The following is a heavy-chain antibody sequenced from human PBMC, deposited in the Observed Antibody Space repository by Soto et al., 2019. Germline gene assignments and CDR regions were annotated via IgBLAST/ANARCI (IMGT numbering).Heavy chain of an antibody. D-gene: IGHD1-26*01. CDR1: GYTFTSYG. CDR2: ISAYNGNT. CDR3: ARDCGRVALYY. J-gene: IGHJ4*02. V-gene: IGHV1-18*01. Sequence: QVQLVQSGAEVKKPGASVKVSCKASGYTFTSYGISWVRQAPGQGLEWMGWISAYNGNTNYAQKVQGRVTMTTYTSTSTAYMELRSLGSYGTAVYCSARDCGRVALYYWGQGSLVSISS.